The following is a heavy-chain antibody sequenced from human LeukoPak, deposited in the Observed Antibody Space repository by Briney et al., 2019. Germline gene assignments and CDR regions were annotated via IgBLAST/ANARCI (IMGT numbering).Heavy chain of an antibody. D-gene: IGHD3-10*01. CDR2: IYTSGST. Sequence: SETLSLTCTVSGGSISSYYWSWIRQPAGKGLEWIGRIYTSGSTNYNPSLKSRVTVSVDTSKNQFSLKLSSVTAADTAVYYCARVTTMVRGVIKRGRGNFDYWGQGTLVTVSS. CDR1: GGSISSYY. V-gene: IGHV4-4*07. J-gene: IGHJ4*02. CDR3: ARVTTMVRGVIKRGRGNFDY.